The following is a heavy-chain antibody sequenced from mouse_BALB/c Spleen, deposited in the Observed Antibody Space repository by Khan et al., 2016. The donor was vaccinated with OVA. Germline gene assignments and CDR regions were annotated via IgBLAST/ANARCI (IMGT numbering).Heavy chain of an antibody. CDR2: ISPNNNYN. V-gene: IGHV1-4*01. Sequence: QVQLQQPGAELARPGASVKMSCKASGYIFTNYMMHWVKQRPGQGLEWIGDISPNNNYNNYNQKFKDKATLTADKSSNTAYMQLSSLTSEDSAVYYCARGGYGSFGFWGQGTLVTVSA. D-gene: IGHD1-1*01. CDR1: GYIFTNYM. J-gene: IGHJ3*01. CDR3: ARGGYGSFGF.